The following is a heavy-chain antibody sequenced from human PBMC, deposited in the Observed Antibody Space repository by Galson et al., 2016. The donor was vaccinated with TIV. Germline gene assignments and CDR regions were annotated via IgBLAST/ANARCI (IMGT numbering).Heavy chain of an antibody. CDR3: ARGELDTTKILFDY. V-gene: IGHV3-33*01. CDR1: GFTFSSHG. Sequence: SLRLSCATSGFTFSSHGMHWVRQAPGKGLEWVAVIWFDGSNDRYADSVKGRFTISRDNSKNTLYLQMNSLRAEDTAMYYCARGELDTTKILFDYWGQGTLVTVSS. D-gene: IGHD1-1*01. J-gene: IGHJ4*02. CDR2: IWFDGSND.